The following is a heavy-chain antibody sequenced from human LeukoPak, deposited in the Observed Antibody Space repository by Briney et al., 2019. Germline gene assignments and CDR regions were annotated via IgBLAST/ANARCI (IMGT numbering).Heavy chain of an antibody. D-gene: IGHD3-10*01. CDR3: ARDGGSGIDY. J-gene: IGHJ4*02. Sequence: QPGGSLRLSCAASGFTLTTYGTHWLRQAPGKGLEWVAVIWYDGSKKFYGDSVKGRFTVSRDTSENTMYLQMNTLGAEDTAVYYCARDGGSGIDYWGQGTLVTVYS. CDR1: GFTLTTYG. CDR2: IWYDGSKK. V-gene: IGHV3-33*01.